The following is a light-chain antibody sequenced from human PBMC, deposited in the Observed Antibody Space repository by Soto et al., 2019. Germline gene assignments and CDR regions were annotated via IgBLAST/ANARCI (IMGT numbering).Light chain of an antibody. V-gene: IGKV1-33*01. J-gene: IGKJ5*01. CDR3: QHCDSLPLT. CDR2: DAS. CDR1: QSIRNS. Sequence: DIQMTQSPSSLSASVGDRVTITCRASQSIRNSLNWYQQKPGKAPKLLIYDASNLETGVPSRFSGSGSGTDFIFTISSLQPEDIATYYCQHCDSLPLTFGQGTRLEIK.